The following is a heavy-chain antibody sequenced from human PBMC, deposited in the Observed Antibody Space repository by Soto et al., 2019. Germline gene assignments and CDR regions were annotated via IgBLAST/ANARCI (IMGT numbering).Heavy chain of an antibody. CDR2: ISGSGGST. V-gene: IGHV3-23*01. D-gene: IGHD5-12*01. Sequence: PGGSLRLSCASSVFTFSSYAMSCVRHSPGKGLEWVSAISGSGGSTYYADSVKGRFTISRDNSKNTLYLQMNSLRAEDTAVYYCAKPLRDGYNYDAFDIWGQGTMVTVSS. J-gene: IGHJ3*02. CDR1: VFTFSSYA. CDR3: AKPLRDGYNYDAFDI.